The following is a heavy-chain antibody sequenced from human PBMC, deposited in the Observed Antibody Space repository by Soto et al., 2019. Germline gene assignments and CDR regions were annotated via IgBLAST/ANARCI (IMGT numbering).Heavy chain of an antibody. CDR2: IYHSGST. CDR3: ARRSPGYSSTWYSEFDP. CDR1: GGSISSSNW. Sequence: AVTLSLTCAVSGGSISSSNWWSWVGQPPGKGLEWIGEIYHSGSTNYTPSLKSRVTISVDKSKNQFSLKLSAVTAADTAVYYCARRSPGYSSTWYSEFDPFGQENVLTVSS. V-gene: IGHV4-4*02. D-gene: IGHD2-2*01. J-gene: IGHJ5*02.